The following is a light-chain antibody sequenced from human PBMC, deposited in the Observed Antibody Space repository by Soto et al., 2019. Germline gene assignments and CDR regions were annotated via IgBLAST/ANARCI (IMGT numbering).Light chain of an antibody. CDR2: GAA. CDR1: QRVXSN. J-gene: IGKJ3*01. Sequence: MTQSAATLCVSPGERATLSCRARQRVXSNFAWYKTKPGQAPRVLXYGAASRATGSPDRLSGSGSGTDFPLTISRLEPDDFAVYYCQQYGSATRPFGPGTKVDIK. V-gene: IGKV3-20*01. CDR3: QQYGSATRP.